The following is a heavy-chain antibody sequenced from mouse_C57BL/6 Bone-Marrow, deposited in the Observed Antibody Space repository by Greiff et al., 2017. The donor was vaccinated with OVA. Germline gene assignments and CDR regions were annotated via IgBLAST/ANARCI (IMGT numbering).Heavy chain of an antibody. Sequence: EVKVVESGGGLVKPGGSLKLSCAASGFTFSDYGMHWVRQAPEKGLEWVAYISSGSSTIYYADTVKGRFTISRDNAKNTLFLQMTSLRSEDTAMYYCARDGYDDEFAYWGQGTLVTVSA. CDR2: ISSGSSTI. V-gene: IGHV5-17*01. CDR1: GFTFSDYG. D-gene: IGHD2-2*01. CDR3: ARDGYDDEFAY. J-gene: IGHJ3*01.